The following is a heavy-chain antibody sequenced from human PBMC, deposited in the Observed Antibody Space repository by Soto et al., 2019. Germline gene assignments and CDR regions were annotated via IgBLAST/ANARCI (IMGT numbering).Heavy chain of an antibody. Sequence: GESLKISPKGSGYSFTSYWIGWARQMPGKCLEWMGLTYPGDSDTRYSPSFQGQVTISADKSISTAYLQWSSLKASDTAMYYCARHSECPIYGMDVWGQGTTVTVSS. CDR3: ARHSECPIYGMDV. CDR2: TYPGDSDT. J-gene: IGHJ6*02. V-gene: IGHV5-51*01. CDR1: GYSFTSYW. D-gene: IGHD3-3*01.